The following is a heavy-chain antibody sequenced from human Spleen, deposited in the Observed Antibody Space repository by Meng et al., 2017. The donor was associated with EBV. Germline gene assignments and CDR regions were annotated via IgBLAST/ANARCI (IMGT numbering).Heavy chain of an antibody. Sequence: VKLTQGGVGVLKPSATRSPTCAVSGGSLSIYTWSWIRQSPGKGLEWIGQINESGSTNYNPSLKSRVTISVDTSKNQFSLMLTSMTAADTAVYYCARGGVGGYGDRFWGQGTLVTVSS. CDR3: ARGGVGGYGDRF. D-gene: IGHD4-17*01. V-gene: IGHV4-34*01. J-gene: IGHJ4*02. CDR1: GGSLSIYT. CDR2: INESGST.